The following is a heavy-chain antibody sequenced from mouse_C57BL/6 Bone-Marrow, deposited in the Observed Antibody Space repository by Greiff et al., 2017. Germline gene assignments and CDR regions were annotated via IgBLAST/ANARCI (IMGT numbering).Heavy chain of an antibody. Sequence: EVKLMESGGGLVQPGGSLKLSCAASGFTFSDYGMAWVRQAPRKGPEGVAFISNLAYSIYYADTVTGRFTISRENAKNTLYLEMSSLRSEDTAMYYCARLFMITTRRTFAYWGQGTLVTVSA. CDR2: ISNLAYSI. D-gene: IGHD2-4*01. CDR1: GFTFSDYG. J-gene: IGHJ3*01. V-gene: IGHV5-15*01. CDR3: ARLFMITTRRTFAY.